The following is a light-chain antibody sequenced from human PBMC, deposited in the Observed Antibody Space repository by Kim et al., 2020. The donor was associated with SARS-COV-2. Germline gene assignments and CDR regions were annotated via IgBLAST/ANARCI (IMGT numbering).Light chain of an antibody. Sequence: ASVGNRVNITCRASQSISSWLAWYQQKPGKAPKLLIYDASSLESGVPSRFSGSGSGTEFTLTISSLQPDDFATYYCQQYNSYSWTFGQGTKVDIK. CDR1: QSISSW. V-gene: IGKV1-5*01. CDR2: DAS. J-gene: IGKJ1*01. CDR3: QQYNSYSWT.